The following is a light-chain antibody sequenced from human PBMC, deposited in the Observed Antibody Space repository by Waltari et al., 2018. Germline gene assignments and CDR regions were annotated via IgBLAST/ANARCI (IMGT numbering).Light chain of an antibody. CDR1: TSNIGAGHD. V-gene: IGLV1-40*01. J-gene: IGLJ2*01. Sequence: QSVLTQPPSVSGTPGQRVTISCSGSTSNIGAGHDVHRYQHLPGTAPNPLIYGNNNRPSGVPDRFSGSKSGTSASLAITGLQADDEADYFCQSFDNMLSGGVVFGGGTKLAVL. CDR2: GNN. CDR3: QSFDNMLSGGVV.